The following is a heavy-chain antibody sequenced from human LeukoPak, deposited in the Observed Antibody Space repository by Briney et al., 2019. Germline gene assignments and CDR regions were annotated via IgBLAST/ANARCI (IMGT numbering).Heavy chain of an antibody. Sequence: GGSLRLSCAASGFTFSSYSMNWVRQAPRKRLEWVSSISSSSSYIYYAQSVKGRFTISRDNAKNSLYLQMNSLRAEDTAVYYCARDGGYGSPFDYWGQGTLVTVSS. V-gene: IGHV3-21*01. J-gene: IGHJ4*02. D-gene: IGHD3-10*01. CDR3: ARDGGYGSPFDY. CDR2: ISSSSSYI. CDR1: GFTFSSYS.